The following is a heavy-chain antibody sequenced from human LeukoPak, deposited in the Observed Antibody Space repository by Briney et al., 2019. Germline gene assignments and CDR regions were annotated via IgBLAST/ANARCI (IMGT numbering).Heavy chain of an antibody. V-gene: IGHV3-33*01. CDR3: ARILTASLDY. CDR2: IWYDGSKK. J-gene: IGHJ4*02. D-gene: IGHD5-18*01. Sequence: PGGSLRLSCAASGFTFSSHGMHWVRQAPGKGLEWVAVIWYDGSKKRYADSVKGRFTVSRDNSKNTLYLQMNSLRAEDTAVYYCARILTASLDYWGQGTLVTVSS. CDR1: GFTFSSHG.